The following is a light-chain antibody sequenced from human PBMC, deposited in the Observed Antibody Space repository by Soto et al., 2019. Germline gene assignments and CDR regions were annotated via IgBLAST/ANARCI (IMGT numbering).Light chain of an antibody. CDR1: QSVSSSY. Sequence: EIVLTQSPGTLSLSPGEIATLSCRASQSVSSSYLAWYQQKPGQAPRLLIYGTSRRATGIPDRFSGSGSGTDFTLTISRLEPEDFALYYCQQYSSSLMYTFGQGTKLEIK. V-gene: IGKV3-20*01. CDR3: QQYSSSLMYT. CDR2: GTS. J-gene: IGKJ2*01.